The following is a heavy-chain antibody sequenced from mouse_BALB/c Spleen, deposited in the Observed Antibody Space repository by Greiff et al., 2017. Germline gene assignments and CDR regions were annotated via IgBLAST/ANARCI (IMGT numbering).Heavy chain of an antibody. Sequence: EVMLVESGGGLVKPGGSLKLSCAASGFTFSSYAMSWVRQTPEKRLEWVAYISSGGSTYYPDSVKGRFTISRDNARNILYLQMSSLRSEDTAMYYCARGDFDYWGQGTTLTVSS. CDR2: ISSGGST. CDR1: GFTFSSYA. J-gene: IGHJ2*01. V-gene: IGHV5-6-5*01. CDR3: ARGDFDY.